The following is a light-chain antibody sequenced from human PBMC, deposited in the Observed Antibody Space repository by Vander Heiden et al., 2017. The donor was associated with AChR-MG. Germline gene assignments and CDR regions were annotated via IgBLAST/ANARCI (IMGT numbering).Light chain of an antibody. V-gene: IGLV2-14*01. CDR2: DVN. Sequence: QSALTQPAPVSGSSGQSITISCTGTYSDIGRYNYLSWYQQHSAKAPTLLVYDVNKWPSGVSHRFSASKHGNTTSLTISALQAEDEADYYCSSYTSSNSVWVFGGGTKLTVL. CDR1: YSDIGRYNY. CDR3: SSYTSSNSVWV. J-gene: IGLJ3*02.